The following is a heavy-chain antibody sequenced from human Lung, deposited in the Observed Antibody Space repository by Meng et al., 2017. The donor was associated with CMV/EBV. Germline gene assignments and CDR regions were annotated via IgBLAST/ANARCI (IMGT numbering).Heavy chain of an antibody. V-gene: IGHV3-48*04. CDR3: ARNWGYNDGTSYYWGMFDY. Sequence: GGSLRLXCAASGFPFSDYSLNWVRQAPGKGLEWISYISFSGTTMYYADSVKGRFTISRDYAKNSLYLQMNSLRAEDTAVYYCARNWGYNDGTSYYWGMFDYWGQGTLVTVSS. D-gene: IGHD3-22*01. J-gene: IGHJ4*02. CDR1: GFPFSDYS. CDR2: ISFSGTTM.